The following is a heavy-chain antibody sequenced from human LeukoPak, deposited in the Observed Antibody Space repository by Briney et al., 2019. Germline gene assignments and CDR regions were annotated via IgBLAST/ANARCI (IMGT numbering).Heavy chain of an antibody. J-gene: IGHJ4*02. V-gene: IGHV4-30-4*01. Sequence: SETLSLTCTVSGGSISSGDYYWSWIRQPPGKGLEWIGYIYYSGSTYYNPSLKSRVTISVDTSKNQFSLKLSSVTAADTAVYYCARVNYYDSSGRDYWGQGTLVTVST. CDR2: IYYSGST. CDR3: ARVNYYDSSGRDY. CDR1: GGSISSGDYY. D-gene: IGHD3-22*01.